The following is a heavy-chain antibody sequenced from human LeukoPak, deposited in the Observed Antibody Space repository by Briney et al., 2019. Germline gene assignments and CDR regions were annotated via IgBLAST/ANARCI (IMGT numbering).Heavy chain of an antibody. V-gene: IGHV3-7*01. CDR3: ARDPYSGSYYAYYYYYMDV. Sequence: GGSLRLSCAASGLTFSSYWMRWVRQAPGKGLEWVANIKRDGSEKYYVDSVKGRFTISRDNAKNSLYLQMDNLRAEDTAVYYCARDPYSGSYYAYYYYYMDVWGKGTTVTVSS. J-gene: IGHJ6*03. CDR1: GLTFSSYW. D-gene: IGHD1-26*01. CDR2: IKRDGSEK.